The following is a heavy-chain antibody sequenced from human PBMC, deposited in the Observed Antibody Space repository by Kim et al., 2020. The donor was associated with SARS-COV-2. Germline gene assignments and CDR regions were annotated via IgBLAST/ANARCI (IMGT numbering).Heavy chain of an antibody. CDR1: GFSVRNNY. CDR2: ITTGGYT. Sequence: GGSLRLSCEVLGFSVRNNYMTWVRQAPGKGLEWVSTITTGGYTYSADSVKGRFTVSRDSSQNTLYLQVDRLRGEDTAVYYCAREEGAYAMDWGHGALVTV. CDR3: AREEGAYAMD. D-gene: IGHD5-12*01. J-gene: IGHJ4*01. V-gene: IGHV3-53*01.